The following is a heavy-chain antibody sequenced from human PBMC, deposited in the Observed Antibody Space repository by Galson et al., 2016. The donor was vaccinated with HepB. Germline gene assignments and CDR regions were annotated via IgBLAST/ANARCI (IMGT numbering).Heavy chain of an antibody. CDR2: IKQDRSEK. V-gene: IGHV3-7*04. D-gene: IGHD3-3*01. Sequence: SLRLSCAASGFSFSSYWMSWVRQAPGKGLEWVANIKQDRSEKYYVDSVKGRFTISRDNAKNSLYLQMNSLRAEDTALYYCARGGGKSDFWSGYQDPRLDAWGQGTTVTVSS. CDR1: GFSFSSYW. J-gene: IGHJ6*02. CDR3: ARGGGKSDFWSGYQDPRLDA.